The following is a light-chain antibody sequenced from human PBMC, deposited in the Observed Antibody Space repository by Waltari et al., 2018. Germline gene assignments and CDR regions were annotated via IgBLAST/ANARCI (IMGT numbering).Light chain of an antibody. CDR2: EVS. J-gene: IGLJ7*01. CDR3: SSYAGSNTGL. Sequence: QAALTQPPSMSGSPGQSVTIPCTGTSSDIGVYNRVSWYQQHPGRAPKVMIYEVSQRPSGVSDRFSGSKSGNTASLTISGLQAEDEADYYCSSYAGSNTGLFGGGTRLTVL. CDR1: SSDIGVYNR. V-gene: IGLV2-8*01.